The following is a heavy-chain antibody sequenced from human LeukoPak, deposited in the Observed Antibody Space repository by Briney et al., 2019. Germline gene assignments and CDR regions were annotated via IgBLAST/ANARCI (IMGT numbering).Heavy chain of an antibody. J-gene: IGHJ5*02. V-gene: IGHV3-74*01. Sequence: GGSLRLSCAASGFTFTSYWMHWVRQAPGKGLVWVSRINSDGSRTSYADSVKGRFTISRDNAKNSLYLQMNSLRAEDTTLYHCARDLSGYSYGLIGWFDPWGQGTLVTVSS. D-gene: IGHD5-18*01. CDR2: INSDGSRT. CDR3: ARDLSGYSYGLIGWFDP. CDR1: GFTFTSYW.